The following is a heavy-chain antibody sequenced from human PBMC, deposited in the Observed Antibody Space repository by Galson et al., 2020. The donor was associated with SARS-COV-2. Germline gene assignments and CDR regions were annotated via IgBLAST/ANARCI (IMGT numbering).Heavy chain of an antibody. V-gene: IGHV4-4*07. D-gene: IGHD3-22*01. CDR2: IYTSGST. Sequence: GSLRLSCTVSGGSISSYYWSWIRQPAGKGLEWIGRIYTSGSTTYSPSLKSRVTMSVDTSENQFSLNLSSVTAADTAVYYCARTQYDSRGYDYWGQGTLVTVSS. CDR1: GGSISSYY. CDR3: ARTQYDSRGYDY. J-gene: IGHJ4*02.